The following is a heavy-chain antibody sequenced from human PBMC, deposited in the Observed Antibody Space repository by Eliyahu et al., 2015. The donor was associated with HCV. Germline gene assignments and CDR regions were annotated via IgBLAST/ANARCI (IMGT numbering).Heavy chain of an antibody. V-gene: IGHV3-23*01. CDR3: AKAKGSYFDY. D-gene: IGHD3-10*01. J-gene: IGHJ4*02. CDR2: ISGSGGXT. CDR1: GFTFSSXX. Sequence: EVQLLESGGGLVQXGGXLXLSCAASGFTFSSXXMRWVRQAPGKGLEWVXAISGSGGXTYYADSVKGRFTISRDNSKNTLYLQMXSLRAEDTAVYYCAKAKGSYFDYWGQGTLVTVSS.